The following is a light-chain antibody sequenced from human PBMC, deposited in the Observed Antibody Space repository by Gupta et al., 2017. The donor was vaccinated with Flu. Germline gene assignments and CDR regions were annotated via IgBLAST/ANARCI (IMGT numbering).Light chain of an antibody. CDR2: QDS. V-gene: IGLV3-1*01. CDR1: KLGDKY. J-gene: IGLJ2*01. CDR3: QAWDSSTPVV. Sequence: SYELTQPPSVSVSPGQTASITCSGDKLGDKYACWYQQKPGQSPVLVIYQDSKRPSGIPERFSGSNSGNTATLPXSXTQAMDXADYYCQAWDSSTPVVFGGGTKLNVL.